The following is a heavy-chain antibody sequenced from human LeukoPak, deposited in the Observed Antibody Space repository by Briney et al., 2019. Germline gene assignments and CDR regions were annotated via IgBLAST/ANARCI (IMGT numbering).Heavy chain of an antibody. CDR2: IDTSGGHT. V-gene: IGHV3-23*01. Sequence: GGSLRLSCAASGFTFSSYAMSWVRRAPGKGLEWVSAIDTSGGHTYYADSVKGRFTISRDNSENTLYLQMNSLRAEDTAVYYCAKESCSSRCNFDYWGQGTLVTVSS. J-gene: IGHJ4*02. CDR1: GFTFSSYA. CDR3: AKESCSSRCNFDY. D-gene: IGHD2-2*01.